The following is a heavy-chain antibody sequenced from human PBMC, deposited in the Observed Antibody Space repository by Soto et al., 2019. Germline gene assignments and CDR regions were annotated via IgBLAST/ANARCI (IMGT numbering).Heavy chain of an antibody. Sequence: QVQVVESGGGVAQPGGSLRLSCTTSGFTFNTYGMHWVRQAPGKGLEWVAIIWYDGSNKYYADSVKGRFTISRDNSKNTLYLQMNSLRAEDTALYYCARADCTGAYCYSWPFNYGVDVW. D-gene: IGHD2-15*01. V-gene: IGHV3-33*01. CDR3: ARADCTGAYCYSWPFNYGVDV. CDR1: GFTFNTYG. CDR2: IWYDGSNK. J-gene: IGHJ6*01.